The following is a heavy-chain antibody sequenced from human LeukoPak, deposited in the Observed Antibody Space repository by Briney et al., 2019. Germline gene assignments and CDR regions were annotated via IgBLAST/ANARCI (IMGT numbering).Heavy chain of an antibody. J-gene: IGHJ4*02. V-gene: IGHV3-30-3*01. D-gene: IGHD6-19*01. CDR3: ASIGYSSGWYGDFDY. Sequence: GGSLRLSCAASGFTFSSYAMHWVRQAPGKELEWVAVISFDGSDEYYPDSVKGRFTISRDNSKNTLYLQMNNLRPEDTAVYYCASIGYSSGWYGDFDYWGQGTLVTVSS. CDR2: ISFDGSDE. CDR1: GFTFSSYA.